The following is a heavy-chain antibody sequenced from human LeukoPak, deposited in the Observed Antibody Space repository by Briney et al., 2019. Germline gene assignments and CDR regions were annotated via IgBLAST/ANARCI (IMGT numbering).Heavy chain of an antibody. Sequence: ASVKVSCKASGYTFISYGISWVRQAPGQGLEWMGWISAYNGNTNYAQKLQGRVTMTTDTSTSTAYMELRCLRSDDTAVYYCAKTWRYYDSSGYYYFDYWGQGTLVTVSP. CDR2: ISAYNGNT. J-gene: IGHJ4*02. V-gene: IGHV1-18*01. CDR3: AKTWRYYDSSGYYYFDY. CDR1: GYTFISYG. D-gene: IGHD3-22*01.